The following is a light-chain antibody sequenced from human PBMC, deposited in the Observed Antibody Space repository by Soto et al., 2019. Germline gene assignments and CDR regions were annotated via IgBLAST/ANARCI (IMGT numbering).Light chain of an antibody. CDR2: EGG. J-gene: IGLJ3*02. V-gene: IGLV2-23*01. Sequence: QSALTQPASVSGSPGQSITISCSGTSSDVGTYNVVSWYQQHPGKAPKVMIYEGGQRPSGVSNRFSGSKSGNTASLTISGLQAEDEADYYCCSYAGSTTWVFGGGTMVAVL. CDR1: SSDVGTYNV. CDR3: CSYAGSTTWV.